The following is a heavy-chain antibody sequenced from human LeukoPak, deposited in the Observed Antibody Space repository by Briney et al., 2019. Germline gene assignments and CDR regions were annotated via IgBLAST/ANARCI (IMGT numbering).Heavy chain of an antibody. CDR3: ANEDIVVVPAAPLDY. Sequence: GGSLRLSGAASGFTFSSYAMSWVRQAPGKGLEWVSAISGSGGSTYYADSVKGRFTISRNNSKNTLYLQMNSLRAEDTAVYYCANEDIVVVPAAPLDYWGQGTLVTVSS. CDR1: GFTFSSYA. D-gene: IGHD2-2*01. CDR2: ISGSGGST. J-gene: IGHJ4*02. V-gene: IGHV3-23*01.